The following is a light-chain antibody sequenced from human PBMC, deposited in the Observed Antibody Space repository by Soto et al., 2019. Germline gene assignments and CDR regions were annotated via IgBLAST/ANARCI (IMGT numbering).Light chain of an antibody. Sequence: QSALTQPASVSGSPGQSITISCTGTSSDVGSHNLVSWYQQHPGQAPKLMIYEVSKRPLGVSARFSASKSGNTASLTISGIHAEDEAHHYYRYYGRSRAVFGAGTQLTVL. CDR2: EVS. V-gene: IGLV2-23*02. CDR1: SSDVGSHNL. CDR3: RYYGRSRAV. J-gene: IGLJ7*01.